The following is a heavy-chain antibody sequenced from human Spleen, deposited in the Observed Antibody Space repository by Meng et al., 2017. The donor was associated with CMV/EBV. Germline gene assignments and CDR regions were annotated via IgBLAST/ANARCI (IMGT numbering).Heavy chain of an antibody. CDR3: AKTRNGYGGQDY. D-gene: IGHD5-12*01. Sequence: LSLTCAASGFSFGSYAMSWVRQSAEKGLECVALISAIDDSTYYADFVKGRFIISRDNSKNTVSLEMRSLTVEDTAMYFCAKTRNGYGGQDYWGQGTLVTVSS. J-gene: IGHJ4*02. CDR2: ISAIDDST. CDR1: GFSFGSYA. V-gene: IGHV3-23*01.